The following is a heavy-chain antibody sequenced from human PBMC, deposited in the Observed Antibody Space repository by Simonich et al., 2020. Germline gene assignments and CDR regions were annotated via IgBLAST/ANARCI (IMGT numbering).Heavy chain of an antibody. CDR2: INPNSGGT. D-gene: IGHD5-12*01. Sequence: QVQLVQSGAEVKKPGASVKVSCKASGYTFTGYYMHWVRQAPGQGLEWMGWINPNSGGTNYAQTFQGRVTMTRDTSISTAYMELSRLRSDDTAVYYCASSKLATIDYWGQGTLVTVSS. J-gene: IGHJ4*02. CDR1: GYTFTGYY. V-gene: IGHV1-2*02. CDR3: ASSKLATIDY.